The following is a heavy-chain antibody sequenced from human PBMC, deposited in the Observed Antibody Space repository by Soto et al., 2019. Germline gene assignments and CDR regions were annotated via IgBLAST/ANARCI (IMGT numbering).Heavy chain of an antibody. CDR3: AKVPLGGHDAFDI. V-gene: IGHV3-23*01. CDR2: ISGSGGST. D-gene: IGHD3-16*01. J-gene: IGHJ3*02. Sequence: EVQLLESGGGLVQPGGSLRLSCAASGFTFSSYAMSWVRQAPGKGLEWVSAISGSGGSTYYADSVKGRFPISRDNSKNTLYLQMNSLRAEDTAVYYCAKVPLGGHDAFDIWGQGTMVTVSS. CDR1: GFTFSSYA.